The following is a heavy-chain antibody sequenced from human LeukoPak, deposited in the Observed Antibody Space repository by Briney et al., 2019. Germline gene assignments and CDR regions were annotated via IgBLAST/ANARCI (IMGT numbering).Heavy chain of an antibody. D-gene: IGHD5-18*01. CDR2: IIPILGIA. V-gene: IGHV1-69*04. Sequence: SVKVSCKASGGTFSSYAISWVRQAPGQGLEWMGRIIPILGIANYAQKFQGRVTITADKSTSTAYMELSSLRSEDTAVYYCASGDVGTATFDPWGQGTLVTVSS. J-gene: IGHJ5*02. CDR3: ASGDVGTATFDP. CDR1: GGTFSSYA.